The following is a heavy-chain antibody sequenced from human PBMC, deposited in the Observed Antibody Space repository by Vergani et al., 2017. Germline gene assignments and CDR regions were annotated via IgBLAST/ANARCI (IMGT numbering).Heavy chain of an antibody. CDR1: GGAISSGNYY. J-gene: IGHJ3*02. CDR2: FFYSGST. CDR3: ASDQGYCSSTNCYDAVDI. V-gene: IGHV4-39*02. Sequence: QLQLHKSGPGLVKPSETLSLTCTVSGGAISSGNYYWGWIRQPPGKGLEWIGSFFYSGSTYYNPSLKSRVTISVDTSKNQFSLKLSSVTAADTAVYYCASDQGYCSSTNCYDAVDIWGQGTMVTVSS. D-gene: IGHD2-2*01.